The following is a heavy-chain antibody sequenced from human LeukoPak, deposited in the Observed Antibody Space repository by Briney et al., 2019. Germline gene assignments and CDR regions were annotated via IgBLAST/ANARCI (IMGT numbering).Heavy chain of an antibody. J-gene: IGHJ6*02. V-gene: IGHV4-59*12. CDR3: ARGSGSYYYYYGMDV. D-gene: IGHD5-18*01. CDR1: GGSISSYY. CDR2: IYYSGST. Sequence: SETLSLTCTVSGGSISSYYWSWIRQPPGKGLEWIGYIYYSGSTNYDPSLKSRVTISVDTSKNQFSLKLSSVTAADTAVYYCARGSGSYYYYYGMDVWGQGTTVTVSS.